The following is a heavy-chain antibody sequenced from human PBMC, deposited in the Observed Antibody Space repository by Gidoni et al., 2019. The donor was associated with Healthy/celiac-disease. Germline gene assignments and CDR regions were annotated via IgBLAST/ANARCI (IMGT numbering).Heavy chain of an antibody. CDR2: ISGSGGST. CDR1: GFTFSSYA. D-gene: IGHD5-18*01. CDR3: AKGSDTARGAMDV. J-gene: IGHJ6*02. Sequence: EVQLLESGGGLVQPGGSLRLTCAASGFTFSSYAMGWVRQAPGKGLEWVSAISGSGGSTYYADSVKGRFTISRDNSKNTLYLQMNSLRAEDTAVYYCAKGSDTARGAMDVWGQGTTVTVSS. V-gene: IGHV3-23*01.